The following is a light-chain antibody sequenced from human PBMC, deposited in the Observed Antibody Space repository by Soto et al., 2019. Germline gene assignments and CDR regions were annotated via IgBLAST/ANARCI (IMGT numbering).Light chain of an antibody. V-gene: IGKV3D-15*01. CDR1: QSSGSN. Sequence: ELVLTQSPGSLSLSPGERATLSCKTSQSSGSNFVAWYQQKPGQAPRLLIYASVTRATGIPDRFSGTGSGTEFTLTISSLKSEDYAVYYCQQYKSWPPITFGQGTRLEIK. CDR3: QQYKSWPPIT. CDR2: ASV. J-gene: IGKJ5*01.